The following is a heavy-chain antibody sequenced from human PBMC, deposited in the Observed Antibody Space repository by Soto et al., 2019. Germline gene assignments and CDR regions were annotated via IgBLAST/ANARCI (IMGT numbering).Heavy chain of an antibody. CDR3: AGDSDAFDI. Sequence: QVQLVESGGGVVQPGRSLRLSCAASGFTFSSYAMHWVRQAPGKGLEWVAVISYDGSNKYYADSVKGRFTISRDNSKNTLYLKMNSLRAEDTAVYYCAGDSDAFDIWGQGTMVTVSS. J-gene: IGHJ3*02. V-gene: IGHV3-30-3*01. CDR2: ISYDGSNK. CDR1: GFTFSSYA.